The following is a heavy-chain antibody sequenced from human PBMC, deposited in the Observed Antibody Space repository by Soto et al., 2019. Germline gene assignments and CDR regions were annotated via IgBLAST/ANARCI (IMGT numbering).Heavy chain of an antibody. Sequence: ASVKVSCKASGYTFTSYAMHWVRQAPGQRPEWMGWINAGNGNTKYSQKFQGRVTITRDTSASTAYMELSSLRSEDTAVYYCARGSPPRIVVVPAAILFDYWGQGTLVTVSS. V-gene: IGHV1-3*01. CDR1: GYTFTSYA. CDR3: ARGSPPRIVVVPAAILFDY. J-gene: IGHJ4*02. D-gene: IGHD2-2*01. CDR2: INAGNGNT.